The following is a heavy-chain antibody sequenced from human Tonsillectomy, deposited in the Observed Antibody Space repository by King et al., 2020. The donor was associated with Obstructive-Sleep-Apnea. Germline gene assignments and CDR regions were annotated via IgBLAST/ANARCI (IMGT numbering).Heavy chain of an antibody. CDR3: ARVPAVRYYYGMDV. Sequence: VQLQESGPGLVKPSETLSLTCTVSGYSISSGYYWGWIRQPPGKGLEWIGSIYHSGSTYYNPSLKSRVTISVDTAKNQFSLKLSSVTAPDTAVYYCARVPAVRYYYGMDVWGQGTTVTVSS. CDR2: IYHSGST. J-gene: IGHJ6*02. CDR1: GYSISSGYY. D-gene: IGHD2-2*01. V-gene: IGHV4-38-2*02.